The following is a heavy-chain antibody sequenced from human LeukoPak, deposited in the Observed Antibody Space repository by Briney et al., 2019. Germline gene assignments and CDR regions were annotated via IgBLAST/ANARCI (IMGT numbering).Heavy chain of an antibody. Sequence: GGSLRLSCAASGFTFSSYAMSWVRQAPGKGLEWVSTISDNGGSTYYADSVKGRFTISRDNSKNTLYLQMNSLRAEDTAVYYCAKPPPDSSSWLFDYWGQGALATVSS. CDR3: AKPPPDSSSWLFDY. CDR1: GFTFSSYA. CDR2: ISDNGGST. J-gene: IGHJ4*02. V-gene: IGHV3-23*01. D-gene: IGHD6-13*01.